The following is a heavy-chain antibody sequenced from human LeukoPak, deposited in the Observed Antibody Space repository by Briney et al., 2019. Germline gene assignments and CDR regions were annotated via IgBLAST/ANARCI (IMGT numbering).Heavy chain of an antibody. D-gene: IGHD6-6*01. CDR2: IGSGGYR. J-gene: IGHJ4*02. V-gene: IGHV3-23*01. Sequence: PGGSLRLSWVASGLTLSNYDTTWVRQAPGRGLEYVSSIGSGGYRFYGGFVKGRFSISRDNSQNTVYLQMNSLRGEDTAIYFCAKKLPDASSYFDFWGQGILVTVSS. CDR1: GLTLSNYD. CDR3: AKKLPDASSYFDF.